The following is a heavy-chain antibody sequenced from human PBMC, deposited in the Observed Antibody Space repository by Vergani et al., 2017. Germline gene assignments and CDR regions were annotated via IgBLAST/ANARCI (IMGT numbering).Heavy chain of an antibody. J-gene: IGHJ6*02. CDR2: IYSTGST. Sequence: QVQLEESGPGLVKPSETLSLTCTVSGGSFNTYYWSWIRQSPGKGLEWIGYIYSTGSTNYNPSLNSRFTMSVDTSKNQFSLKLRSVTGADTAVYFCARVMDRDEASTGYRLEAMDIWGQGTTVTISS. CDR1: GGSFNTYY. V-gene: IGHV4-59*13. CDR3: ARVMDRDEASTGYRLEAMDI. D-gene: IGHD3-9*01.